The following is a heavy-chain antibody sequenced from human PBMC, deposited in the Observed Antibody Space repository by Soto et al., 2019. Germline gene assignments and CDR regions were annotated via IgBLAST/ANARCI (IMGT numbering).Heavy chain of an antibody. CDR1: GFTFGDYA. D-gene: IGHD6-13*01. V-gene: IGHV3-49*03. CDR2: IRSKAYGGTT. CDR3: TQKIGQQGDFDY. Sequence: LRLSCTASGFTFGDYAMSWFRQAPGKGLEWVGFIRSKAYGGTTEYAASVKGRFTISRDDSKSIAYLQMNSLKTEDTAVYYCTQKIGQQGDFDYWGQGTLVTVSS. J-gene: IGHJ4*02.